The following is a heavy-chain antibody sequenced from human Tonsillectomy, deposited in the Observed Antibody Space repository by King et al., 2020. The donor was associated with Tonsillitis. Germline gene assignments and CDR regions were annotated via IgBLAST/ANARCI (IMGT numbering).Heavy chain of an antibody. CDR2: ISNDGSNI. Sequence: VQLVESGGGVVQPGRSLRLSCAASGFTFSSYGMHWVRQAPGKGLEWVAVISNDGSNIHYADSVKGRFTISRDNSKNTLYLQMNSLRAEDTAVYYCAKANGRTSVYDSLFDSWGQGTLVTVSS. V-gene: IGHV3-30*18. D-gene: IGHD5/OR15-5a*01. CDR3: AKANGRTSVYDSLFDS. J-gene: IGHJ4*02. CDR1: GFTFSSYG.